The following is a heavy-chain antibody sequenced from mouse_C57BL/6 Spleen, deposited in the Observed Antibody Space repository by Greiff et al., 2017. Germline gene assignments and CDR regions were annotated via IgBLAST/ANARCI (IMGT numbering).Heavy chain of an antibody. V-gene: IGHV1-50*01. CDR2: IDPSDSYT. J-gene: IGHJ3*01. CDR3: ARTLQRGFAY. D-gene: IGHD2-1*01. Sequence: QVQLQQSGAELVKPGASVKLSCKASGYTFTSYWMQWVKQRPGQGLEWIGEIDPSDSYTNYNQKFKGKATLTVDTSSSTAYMQLSSLTSEDSAVYYCARTLQRGFAYWGQGTLVTVSA. CDR1: GYTFTSYW.